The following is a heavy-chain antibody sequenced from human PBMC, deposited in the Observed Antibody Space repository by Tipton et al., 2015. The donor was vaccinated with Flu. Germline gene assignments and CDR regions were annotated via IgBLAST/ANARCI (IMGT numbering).Heavy chain of an antibody. CDR1: GFTFSNYG. J-gene: IGHJ4*02. V-gene: IGHV3-30*18. CDR3: AKDDSIWGYYETSGYYDS. Sequence: SLRLSCAASGFTFSNYGMHWVRQPPGKGLEWVAIISHDGSNKYYADSVKGRFTISRDNSKNTLYLQMNSLRTDDTSVYYRAKDDSIWGYYETSGYYDSWGQGTLVTVSS. CDR2: ISHDGSNK. D-gene: IGHD3-22*01.